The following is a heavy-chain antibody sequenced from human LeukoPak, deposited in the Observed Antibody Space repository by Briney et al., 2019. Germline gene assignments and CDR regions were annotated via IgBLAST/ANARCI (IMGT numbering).Heavy chain of an antibody. CDR3: ARVIHSSGWTLNYYYGMDV. CDR1: GYTFTSYY. D-gene: IGHD6-19*01. J-gene: IGHJ6*02. CDR2: INPSGGST. V-gene: IGHV1-46*01. Sequence: ASVKVSCKASGYTFTSYYMHWVRQAPGQGLEWMGIINPSGGSTSYAQKFQGRVTMTRDTSTSTVYMELSSLRSEDTAVYYCARVIHSSGWTLNYYYGMDVWGQGTTVTVSS.